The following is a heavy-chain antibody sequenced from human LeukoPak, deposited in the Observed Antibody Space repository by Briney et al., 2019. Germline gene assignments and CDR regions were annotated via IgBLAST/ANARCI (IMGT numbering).Heavy chain of an antibody. CDR1: GFTFSTYW. V-gene: IGHV3-7*01. D-gene: IGHD3-10*01. Sequence: GGSLRLSCAGSGFTFSTYWMSWVRQAPGKGLEWVANIKEDGSEKYYVDSVKGRFTISRDNAKNSVYLQMSSLRAEDTAVYYCARESTYYYGSGSYYRGYYFDYWGQGTLVTVSS. CDR3: ARESTYYYGSGSYYRGYYFDY. CDR2: IKEDGSEK. J-gene: IGHJ4*02.